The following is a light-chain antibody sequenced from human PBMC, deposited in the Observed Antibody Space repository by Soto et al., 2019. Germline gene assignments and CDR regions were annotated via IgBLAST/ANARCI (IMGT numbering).Light chain of an antibody. V-gene: IGLV1-40*01. CDR2: GNS. CDR3: QSYDSSLSGVV. J-gene: IGLJ2*01. Sequence: QSVLTQPPSVSGAPGQRVTISCTGSSSNIGAGYDVHWYQQLPGTAPKLLIYGNSNRPSGVPDRFSGSESGTSASLAITGLQAEDEADYYCQSYDSSLSGVVCGGGTKVTVL. CDR1: SSNIGAGYD.